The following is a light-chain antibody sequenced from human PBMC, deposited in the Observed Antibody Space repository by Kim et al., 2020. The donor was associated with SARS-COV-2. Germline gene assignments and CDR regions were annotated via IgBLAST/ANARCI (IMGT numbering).Light chain of an antibody. CDR2: QDS. Sequence: VSPGQTASIACAGDKLGDKYACWYQQKPGQTPVLVIYQDSKRPSGIPERFSGSNSGNTATLTISGTQAMDEADYYCQAWDSSTYVFGTGTKVTVL. CDR1: KLGDKY. CDR3: QAWDSSTYV. J-gene: IGLJ1*01. V-gene: IGLV3-1*01.